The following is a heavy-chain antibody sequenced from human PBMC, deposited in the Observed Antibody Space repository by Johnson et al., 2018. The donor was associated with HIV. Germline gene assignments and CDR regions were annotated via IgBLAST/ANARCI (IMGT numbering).Heavy chain of an antibody. J-gene: IGHJ3*02. CDR3: AFPTGATTAFDI. CDR1: GFTFSTYG. V-gene: IGHV3-13*01. Sequence: EKLVESGGGVVQPGRSLRLSCAVSGFTFSTYGMHWVRQGPGKGLEWVSAIGTAGDTYYPGSVKGRFTISRENAKNSLYLQMNSLRAEDTAVYYCAFPTGATTAFDIWGQGTMVTVSS. D-gene: IGHD5-24*01. CDR2: IGTAGDT.